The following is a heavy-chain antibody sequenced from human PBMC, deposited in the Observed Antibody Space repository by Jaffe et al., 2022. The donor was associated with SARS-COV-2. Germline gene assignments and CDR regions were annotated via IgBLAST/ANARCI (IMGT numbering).Heavy chain of an antibody. Sequence: QVQLGESGGGVVQPGRSLRLSCAASGFTFSSYAFHWVRQAPGKGLEWVAVISYDGSNKYYADSVKGRFTISRDNSKNTLYLQMNSLRAEDTAVYYCARDFFDESGYDWGVADYWGQGTLVTVSS. CDR3: ARDFFDESGYDWGVADY. J-gene: IGHJ4*02. V-gene: IGHV3-30*04. CDR1: GFTFSSYA. D-gene: IGHD5-12*01. CDR2: ISYDGSNK.